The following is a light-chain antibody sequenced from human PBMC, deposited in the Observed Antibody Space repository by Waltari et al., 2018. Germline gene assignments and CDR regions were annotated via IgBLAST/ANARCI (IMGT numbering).Light chain of an antibody. CDR1: QGISSL. V-gene: IGKV1-12*01. CDR2: AAS. Sequence: DIQMTQSPSSVSASVGDSVTITCRASQGISSLLAWYQQKPGEAPKHLIYAASSLQSGVPSRFSGSGSGTDFTLTISSLQPEDFATYYCQQANSFPYTFGQGTKLEIK. J-gene: IGKJ2*01. CDR3: QQANSFPYT.